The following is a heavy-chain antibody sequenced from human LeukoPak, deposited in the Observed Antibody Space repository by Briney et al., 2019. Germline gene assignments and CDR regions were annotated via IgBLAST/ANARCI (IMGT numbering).Heavy chain of an antibody. CDR1: GGSFSGYY. J-gene: IGHJ6*02. Sequence: SETLSLTCAVYGGSFSGYYWSWIRQPPGKGLEWIGEINHSGSTNYNPSLKSRVTISVDTSKNQFSLKLSSATAADTAVYYCARLRIFGVADYYYYGMDVWGQGTTVTVSS. V-gene: IGHV4-34*01. CDR3: ARLRIFGVADYYYYGMDV. D-gene: IGHD3-3*01. CDR2: INHSGST.